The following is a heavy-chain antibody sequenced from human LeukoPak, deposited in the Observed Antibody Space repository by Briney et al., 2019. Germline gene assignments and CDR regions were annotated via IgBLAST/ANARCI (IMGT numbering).Heavy chain of an antibody. D-gene: IGHD3-9*01. V-gene: IGHV3-23*01. CDR2: ISGSGGST. Sequence: GGSLRLSCAASGFTFSSYAMSWVRQAPGKGLEWVSAISGSGGSTYYAGSVKGRFTISRDNSKNTLYLQMNSLRAEDTAVYYCAKGLLTGYYSLDAFDIWGQGTMVTVSS. CDR1: GFTFSSYA. CDR3: AKGLLTGYYSLDAFDI. J-gene: IGHJ3*02.